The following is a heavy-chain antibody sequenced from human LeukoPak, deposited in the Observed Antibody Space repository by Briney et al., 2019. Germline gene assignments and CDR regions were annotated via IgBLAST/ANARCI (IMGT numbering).Heavy chain of an antibody. J-gene: IGHJ4*02. CDR3: ARDRDYSGSWEINLDS. Sequence: GGSLRLSCAASGFTFSTYYMSWVRQAPGKGPEWVATINPDGTENYYVDSVKGRFTISRDSAKTALYLQMNSLRAEDTALYYCARDRDYSGSWEINLDSWGQGTFVIVSS. D-gene: IGHD6-13*01. V-gene: IGHV3-7*01. CDR2: INPDGTEN. CDR1: GFTFSTYY.